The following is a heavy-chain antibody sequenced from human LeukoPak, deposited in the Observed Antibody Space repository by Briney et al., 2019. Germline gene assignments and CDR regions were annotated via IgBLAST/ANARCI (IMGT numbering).Heavy chain of an antibody. CDR1: GFTVSDHY. CDR3: AEIGSAGSNTR. Sequence: GGSLRLSCVASGFTVSDHYLDWVRQAPGKGLEWVGLIRKKSDSYTTDYAASVKGRFTISRDDSTNSVYLQMSSLKSEDTAVYYCAEIGSAGSNTRWGEGTVVTVST. J-gene: IGHJ1*01. D-gene: IGHD2-15*01. CDR2: IRKKSDSYTT. V-gene: IGHV3-72*01.